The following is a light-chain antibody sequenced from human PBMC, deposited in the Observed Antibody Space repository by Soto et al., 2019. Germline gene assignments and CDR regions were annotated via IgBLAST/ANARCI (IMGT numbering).Light chain of an antibody. Sequence: QSALTQPASVSGFPGQSITISCSGTSSDAGSYNLVSWYQQHPGKAPKLMIYEDTKRPSGVSNRFSGSKSGNTASLTISGLQAEDEADYYCSSYTSSTTPVFGGGTKLTVL. CDR3: SSYTSSTTPV. V-gene: IGLV2-14*02. CDR1: SSDAGSYNL. CDR2: EDT. J-gene: IGLJ2*01.